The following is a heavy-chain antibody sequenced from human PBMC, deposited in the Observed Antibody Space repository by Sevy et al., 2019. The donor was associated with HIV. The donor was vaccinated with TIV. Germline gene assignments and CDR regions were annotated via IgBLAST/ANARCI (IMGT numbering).Heavy chain of an antibody. CDR3: ARVVGYCSGGSCYLNLKYYYYYYGMDV. D-gene: IGHD2-15*01. CDR1: GFTFSSYD. Sequence: RGSLRLSCAACGFTFSSYDMHWVRQATGKGLEWVSAIGTAGDTYYPGSVKGQFTISRENAKNSLYLQMNSLRAGDTAVYYCARVVGYCSGGSCYLNLKYYYYYYGMDVWGQGTTVTVSS. CDR2: IGTAGDT. J-gene: IGHJ6*02. V-gene: IGHV3-13*03.